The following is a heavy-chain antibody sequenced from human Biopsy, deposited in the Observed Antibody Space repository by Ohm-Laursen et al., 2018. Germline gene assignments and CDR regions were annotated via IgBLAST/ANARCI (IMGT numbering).Heavy chain of an antibody. CDR3: ARDQSGLRGINWYFDL. CDR1: GFTFSNYG. V-gene: IGHV3-33*01. J-gene: IGHJ2*01. Sequence: SLRLSCTASGFTFSNYGMHWVRQAPGKGLEWVALIWYDGSNKNSEDSVKGRFTVSRNNSKNTLFLQMNNLRAEDTAVYYCARDQSGLRGINWYFDLWGRGTLVTVSS. CDR2: IWYDGSNK. D-gene: IGHD5/OR15-5a*01.